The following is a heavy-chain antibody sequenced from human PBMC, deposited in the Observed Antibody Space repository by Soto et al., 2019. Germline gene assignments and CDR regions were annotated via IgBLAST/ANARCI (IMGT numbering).Heavy chain of an antibody. CDR3: ARVLTTVTTIRAYYFDY. CDR1: GGSFSGYY. Sequence: QVQLQQWGAGLLKPSETLSLTCAVYGGSFSGYYWSWIRQPPGKGLEWIGEINHSGSTNYNPSLKSRVTISVDTSKNQFSLKLSSVTAADTAVYYCARVLTTVTTIRAYYFDYWGQGTLVTVSS. J-gene: IGHJ4*02. D-gene: IGHD4-17*01. V-gene: IGHV4-34*01. CDR2: INHSGST.